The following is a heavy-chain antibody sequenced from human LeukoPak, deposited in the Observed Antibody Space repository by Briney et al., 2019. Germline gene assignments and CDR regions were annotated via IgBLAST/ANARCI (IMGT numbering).Heavy chain of an antibody. CDR2: VGGDGRVT. V-gene: IGHV3-23*01. Sequence: GGSLRLSCAASGFTFATYVMTWVRQAPGKGLEWVSSVGGDGRVTYYADSVKSRFTISRDNSKNTIFLQMNSLRVEDTAVCYCAKGISADGYNFERGADYWGQGAQVIVSS. CDR3: AKGISADGYNFERGADY. CDR1: GFTFATYV. D-gene: IGHD1-1*01. J-gene: IGHJ4*02.